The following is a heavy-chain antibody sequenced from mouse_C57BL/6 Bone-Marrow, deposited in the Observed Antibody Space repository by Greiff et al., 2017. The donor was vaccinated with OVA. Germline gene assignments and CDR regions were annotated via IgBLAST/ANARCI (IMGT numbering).Heavy chain of an antibody. D-gene: IGHD2-3*01. J-gene: IGHJ2*01. CDR1: GYAFSSSW. CDR3: ARHEDGYYASYFDY. Sequence: VQLQQSGPELVKPGASVKISCKASGYAFSSSWMNWVKQRPGKGLEWIGRIYPGDGDTNYNGNFKGKATLTADKSSSTAYMQLSSLTSEDSAVYFCARHEDGYYASYFDYWGQGTTLTVSS. CDR2: IYPGDGDT. V-gene: IGHV1-82*01.